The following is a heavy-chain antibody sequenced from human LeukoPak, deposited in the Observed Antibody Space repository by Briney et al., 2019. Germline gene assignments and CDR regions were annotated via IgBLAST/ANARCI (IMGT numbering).Heavy chain of an antibody. J-gene: IGHJ4*02. Sequence: GRSLRLSCAASGFTFDDYAMHWVRQAPGKGLEWVSGISWNSGSIGYADSVKGRFTISRDNAKNSLYLQMNSLRAEDTALYYCANGPVGLLTRSLDYWGQGTLVTVSS. V-gene: IGHV3-9*01. D-gene: IGHD1-7*01. CDR3: ANGPVGLLTRSLDY. CDR1: GFTFDDYA. CDR2: ISWNSGSI.